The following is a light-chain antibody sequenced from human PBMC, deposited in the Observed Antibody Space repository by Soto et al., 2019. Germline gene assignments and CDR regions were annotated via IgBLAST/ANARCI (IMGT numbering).Light chain of an antibody. V-gene: IGKV3-11*01. CDR3: QQRKYWPPIT. J-gene: IGKJ5*01. Sequence: VLTQSPATLSLSPGERATLSCRASQDVETYLAWYQQIPGQAPRLLIYDAFKRASGTPPRFSGSGSGTDFTLTISSLEPEDCAVYYCQQRKYWPPITFGQGTRLEIK. CDR2: DAF. CDR1: QDVETY.